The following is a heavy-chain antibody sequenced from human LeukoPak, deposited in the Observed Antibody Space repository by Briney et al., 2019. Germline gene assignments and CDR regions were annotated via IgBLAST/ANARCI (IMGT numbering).Heavy chain of an antibody. CDR1: GGSISSTSYY. J-gene: IGHJ4*02. Sequence: AETLSLTCTVFGGSISSTSYYWGWIRQPPGEGLEWIGSIYYSGSTYYNPSLKSRVTISVDTSKNQFSLKLSSVTAADTAVYYCAKGGESHFDYWGQGTLVTVSS. V-gene: IGHV4-39*07. CDR3: AKGGESHFDY. D-gene: IGHD2-21*01. CDR2: IYYSGST.